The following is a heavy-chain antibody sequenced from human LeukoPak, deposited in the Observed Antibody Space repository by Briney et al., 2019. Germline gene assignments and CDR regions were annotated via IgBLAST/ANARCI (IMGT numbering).Heavy chain of an antibody. CDR2: IKSKTDGGTT. V-gene: IGHV3-15*01. CDR3: TTESPHSDY. CDR1: GFPFSNAY. Sequence: GGSLRLSCTASGFPFSNAYMSWVRQAPGKGLEGVGRIKSKTDGGTTDYVAPVKGRFTISRDDSKDTLYLQMNSRKTEDTAVYYCTTESPHSDYWGQGTLVTVSS. J-gene: IGHJ4*02.